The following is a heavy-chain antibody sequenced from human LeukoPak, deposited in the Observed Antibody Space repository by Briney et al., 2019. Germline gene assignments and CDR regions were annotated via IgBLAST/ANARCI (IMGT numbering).Heavy chain of an antibody. CDR2: INHSGST. D-gene: IGHD3-10*01. CDR3: ARLGLLWFGELA. V-gene: IGHV4-34*01. CDR1: GGSFSGYY. J-gene: IGHJ4*02. Sequence: SETLSLTCAVYGGSFSGYYWSWIRQPPGKGLEWIGEINHSGSTNYNPSLKSRVTISVDTSKNQFSLKLSSVTAADTAVYYCARLGLLWFGELAWGQGTLVTVSS.